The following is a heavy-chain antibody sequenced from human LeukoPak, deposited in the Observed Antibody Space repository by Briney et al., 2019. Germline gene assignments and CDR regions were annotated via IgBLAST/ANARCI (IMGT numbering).Heavy chain of an antibody. V-gene: IGHV4-59*01. CDR1: GGSISSYY. J-gene: IGHJ4*02. D-gene: IGHD6-13*01. CDR2: IYYSGST. Sequence: SETLSLTCTVSGGSISSYYWIWIRQPPGKGLEWIGYIYYSGSTNYNPSLKSRVTISVDTSKNQFSLKLTSVTAADTAVYYCVRVVALGAAGYYFDYWGQGSLVTVSS. CDR3: VRVVALGAAGYYFDY.